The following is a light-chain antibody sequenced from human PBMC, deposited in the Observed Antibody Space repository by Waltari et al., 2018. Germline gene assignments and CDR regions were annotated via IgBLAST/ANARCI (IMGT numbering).Light chain of an antibody. CDR2: AAS. Sequence: DIQMTQSPSSLSASVGDRVTVTCRTSRGISNYLAWYQQKPGKVPTLLIYAASTLQSGVPSRFSGSGSGTDFTLTISNLQPEDVATYYCHKYDTDPWTFGQGTKVDIK. V-gene: IGKV1-27*01. CDR3: HKYDTDPWT. CDR1: RGISNY. J-gene: IGKJ1*01.